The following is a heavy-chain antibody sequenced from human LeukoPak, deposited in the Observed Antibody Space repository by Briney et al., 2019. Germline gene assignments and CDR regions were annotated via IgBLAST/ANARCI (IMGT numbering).Heavy chain of an antibody. CDR2: ISWNSDSI. Sequence: SLRLSCAASGFTFDDYAMHWVRQAPGKGLDWVSGISWNSDSIGYADSVKGRFTISRDNAKNSLYLQMNSLRAEDTALYYCAKGFGYSSSVNYFDYWGQGTLVTVSS. V-gene: IGHV3-9*01. CDR1: GFTFDDYA. D-gene: IGHD6-6*01. J-gene: IGHJ4*02. CDR3: AKGFGYSSSVNYFDY.